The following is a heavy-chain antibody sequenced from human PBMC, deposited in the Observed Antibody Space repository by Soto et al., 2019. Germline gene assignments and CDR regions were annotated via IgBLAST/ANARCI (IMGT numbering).Heavy chain of an antibody. Sequence: SETLSLTCAVSGGSISTYYWSWIRQPPGKGLEWLGYIFYTGSTDYNPSLKGRVTISLDTSKNQFSLKLTSVTAADTAVYYCARLNRGTYDYWGQGAQVTVSS. V-gene: IGHV4-59*01. J-gene: IGHJ4*02. CDR1: GGSISTYY. CDR2: IFYTGST. CDR3: ARLNRGTYDY.